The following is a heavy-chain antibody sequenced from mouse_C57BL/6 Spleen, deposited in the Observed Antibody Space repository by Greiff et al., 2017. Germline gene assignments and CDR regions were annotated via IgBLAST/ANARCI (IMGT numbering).Heavy chain of an antibody. CDR2: IYPSASET. Sequence: QFQLQQPGAELVRPGSSVKLSCKASGYTFTSYWMDWVQQRPGQGLEWIGNIYPSASETHYNQKFKDKATLTVDKSSCTAYMQLSSLTAEDSAVYDCARRDYGNYVGAMYYWGQGTSVTGSS. D-gene: IGHD2-1*01. CDR1: GYTFTSYW. V-gene: IGHV1-61*01. CDR3: ARRDYGNYVGAMYY. J-gene: IGHJ4*01.